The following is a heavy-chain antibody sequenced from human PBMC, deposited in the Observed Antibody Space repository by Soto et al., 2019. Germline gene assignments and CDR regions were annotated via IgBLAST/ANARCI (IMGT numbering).Heavy chain of an antibody. CDR2: IFHSRRT. CDR3: VRWYLEWFQPKDFYLYYDGMDV. V-gene: IGHV4-30-4*01. J-gene: IGHJ6*02. Sequence: SETLSLTCTVSGGSISSGDYDWSWIRQPPGKGLEWIGTIFHSRRTNYNPSLMSRATISVDTSKDLLSLKLRSVTAADTAVYFCVRWYLEWFQPKDFYLYYDGMDVWGQGTTVTVSS. D-gene: IGHD3-3*01. CDR1: GGSISSGDYD.